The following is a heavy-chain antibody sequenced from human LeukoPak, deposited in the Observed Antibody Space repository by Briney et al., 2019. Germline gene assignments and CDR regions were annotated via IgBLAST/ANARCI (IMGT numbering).Heavy chain of an antibody. CDR3: VRGAVGTGVWFDP. CDR1: GFTFSGYW. V-gene: IGHV3-74*01. J-gene: IGHJ5*02. CDR2: INIDGATT. D-gene: IGHD1-26*01. Sequence: GSLRLSCAASGFTFSGYWMHWVRQAPGKGLEWVSRINIDGATTNYADSVKGRFTISRDNAKNTLHLQMNSLRADDTAVYYCVRGAVGTGVWFDPWGQGTLVTASS.